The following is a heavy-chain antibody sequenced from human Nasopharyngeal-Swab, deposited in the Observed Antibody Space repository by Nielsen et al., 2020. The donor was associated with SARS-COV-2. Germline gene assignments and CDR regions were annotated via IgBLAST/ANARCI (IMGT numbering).Heavy chain of an antibody. Sequence: GGSLRLSCVASGFTFSTSVMHWVRQATGKGLEWVAVTSIDGTTHKSYADSVKGRFTISRDNSKNTLDLQMNSLRAEDTAVYSCAREGYSSGRAGTFDMWGQGTMVTVSS. CDR1: GFTFSTSV. D-gene: IGHD6-19*01. CDR3: AREGYSSGRAGTFDM. V-gene: IGHV3-30*04. CDR2: TSIDGTTHK. J-gene: IGHJ3*02.